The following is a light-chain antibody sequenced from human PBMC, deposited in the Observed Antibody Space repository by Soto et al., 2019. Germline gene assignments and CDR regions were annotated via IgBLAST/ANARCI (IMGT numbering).Light chain of an antibody. V-gene: IGKV1-5*01. CDR2: DAS. CDR1: QTVNTW. Sequence: SHMTQSPSTLSASGGDRVTTTCRASQTVNTWLAWYQQKPGKAPKVLIFDASSLKTGVPSRFSGSGSGTEFTLTISNLQPDDFATYYCQQYDSYSSGPFGQGIEVDIK. J-gene: IGKJ1*01. CDR3: QQYDSYSSGP.